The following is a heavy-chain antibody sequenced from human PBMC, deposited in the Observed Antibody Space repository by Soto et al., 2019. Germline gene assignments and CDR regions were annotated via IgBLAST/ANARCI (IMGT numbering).Heavy chain of an antibody. Sequence: GASVKVSCKASGYTFTGYYMHWVRQAPGQGLEWMGWINPNSGGTNYAQKFQGRVTMTRDTSISTAYMELSRLRSDDTAVYYCASPRGGKWLLAFDIWGQGTMVTVSS. CDR1: GYTFTGYY. D-gene: IGHD2-15*01. V-gene: IGHV1-2*02. CDR3: ASPRGGKWLLAFDI. J-gene: IGHJ3*02. CDR2: INPNSGGT.